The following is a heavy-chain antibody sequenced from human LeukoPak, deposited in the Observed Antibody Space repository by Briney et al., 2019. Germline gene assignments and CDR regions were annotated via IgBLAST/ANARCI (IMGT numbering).Heavy chain of an antibody. V-gene: IGHV5-51*01. Sequence: GESLKISCKASGYKFTNYWIGWVRQMPGKGLEWMTIIYPGDSQTRYSPSFQGQVTISADKSLDTMYLQWNSLKASDTAMYYCARAPRTGQGDYVPVLWGQGTLVIVSS. CDR3: ARAPRTGQGDYVPVL. D-gene: IGHD4-17*01. CDR1: GYKFTNYW. CDR2: IYPGDSQT. J-gene: IGHJ4*02.